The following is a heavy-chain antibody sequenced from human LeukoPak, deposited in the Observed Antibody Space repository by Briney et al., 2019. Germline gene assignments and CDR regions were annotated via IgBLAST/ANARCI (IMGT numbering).Heavy chain of an antibody. D-gene: IGHD3-22*01. CDR3: GMRGLTFD. CDR2: IDRSGSYI. J-gene: IGHJ4*02. CDR1: GFTFSTLD. V-gene: IGHV3-21*01. Sequence: PGGSLRLSCAASGFTFSTLDFNWVRQAPGRGLEWVSSIDRSGSYIYYADSVKGRFTISRDNAKNSLYLQMDSPRAEDTAVYYCGMRGLTFDWGQGTLVTVSS.